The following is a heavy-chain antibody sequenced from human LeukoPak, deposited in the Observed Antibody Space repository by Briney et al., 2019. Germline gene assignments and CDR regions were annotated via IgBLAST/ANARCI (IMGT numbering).Heavy chain of an antibody. D-gene: IGHD2-15*01. V-gene: IGHV3-23*01. J-gene: IGHJ4*02. CDR3: AKTPPRYCSGGSCYDY. Sequence: PGGSLRLSCAASGFTFGSYSMNWVRQAPGKGLEWVSAISGSGGSTYYADSVKGRFTISRDNSKNTLYLQMNSLRAEDTAVYYCAKTPPRYCSGGSCYDYWGQGTLVTVSS. CDR2: ISGSGGST. CDR1: GFTFGSYS.